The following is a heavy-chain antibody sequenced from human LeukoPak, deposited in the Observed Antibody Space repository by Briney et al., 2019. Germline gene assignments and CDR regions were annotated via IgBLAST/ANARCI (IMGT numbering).Heavy chain of an antibody. D-gene: IGHD3-9*01. V-gene: IGHV3-13*01. CDR3: AKDDAWLRYQY. CDR2: IGTAGDT. J-gene: IGHJ4*02. CDR1: GFTFSSYD. Sequence: GGSLRLSCAASGFTFSSYDMHWVRQATGKGLEWVSAIGTAGDTYYPGSVKGRFTISRENAKNSLYLQMNSLRAEDTAVYYCAKDDAWLRYQYWGQGTLVTVSS.